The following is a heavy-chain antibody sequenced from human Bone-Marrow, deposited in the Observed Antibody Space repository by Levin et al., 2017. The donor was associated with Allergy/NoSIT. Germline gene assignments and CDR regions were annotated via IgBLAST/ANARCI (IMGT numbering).Heavy chain of an antibody. Sequence: PGGSLRLSCVDSGLPFSSYGMHWVRQAPGKGLEWVAVISYDGSYKYYAASVKGRFTVSRDNSKNTLYLQMNSLRAEDTAVYYCAKGGDTYGWYWDYFANWGQGTLVTVSS. CDR1: GLPFSSYG. V-gene: IGHV3-30*18. CDR3: AKGGDTYGWYWDYFAN. J-gene: IGHJ4*02. CDR2: ISYDGSYK. D-gene: IGHD6-19*01.